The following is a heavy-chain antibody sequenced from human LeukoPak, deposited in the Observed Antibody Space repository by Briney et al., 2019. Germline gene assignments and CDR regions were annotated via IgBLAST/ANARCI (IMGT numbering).Heavy chain of an antibody. CDR1: GYTFTGYY. J-gene: IGHJ5*02. CDR3: ARGDILTGSHDWFDP. CDR2: INPNSGGT. Sequence: ASVKVSCKASGYTFTGYYIHWVRQAPGQGLEWVGWINPNSGGTNCAQKFQGRVTMTRDTSISTAYMELGRLRSDDTAVYYCARGDILTGSHDWFDPWGQGTLVTVSS. D-gene: IGHD3-9*01. V-gene: IGHV1-2*02.